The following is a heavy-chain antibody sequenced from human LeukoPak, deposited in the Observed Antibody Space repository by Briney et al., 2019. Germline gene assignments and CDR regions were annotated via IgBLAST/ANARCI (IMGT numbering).Heavy chain of an antibody. CDR1: GFIFSSYG. D-gene: IGHD6-13*01. CDR3: ARGSYTSSWYGVFDY. V-gene: IGHV3-33*01. CDR2: IWYDGSNK. Sequence: PGGSLRPSCAASGFIFSSYGMHWVRQAPGKGLEWVAVIWYDGSNKYYADSVKGRFTISRDNSKNTLYLQMNSLRGEDTAVYYCARGSYTSSWYGVFDYWGQGTLVTVSS. J-gene: IGHJ4*02.